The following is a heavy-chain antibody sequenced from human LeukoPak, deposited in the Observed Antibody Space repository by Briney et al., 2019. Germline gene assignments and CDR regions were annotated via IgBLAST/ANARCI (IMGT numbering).Heavy chain of an antibody. CDR3: ARVAQRSYYYYYYMDV. D-gene: IGHD1-1*01. CDR1: GGSISSNNW. CDR2: MYHSGNT. J-gene: IGHJ6*03. Sequence: SGTLSLTCAVSGGSISSNNWWSWVRQPPGKGLEWIGEMYHSGNTNYNPSLKSRVTISVDASKNQFSLKLSSVTAADTAVYYCARVAQRSYYYYYYMDVWGKGTTVTVSS. V-gene: IGHV4-4*02.